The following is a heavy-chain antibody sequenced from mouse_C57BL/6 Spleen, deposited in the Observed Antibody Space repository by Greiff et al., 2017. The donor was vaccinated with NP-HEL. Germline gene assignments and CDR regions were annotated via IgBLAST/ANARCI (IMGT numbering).Heavy chain of an antibody. D-gene: IGHD1-1*01. J-gene: IGHJ2*01. CDR2: IYPGSGST. V-gene: IGHV1-55*01. CDR1: GYTFTSYW. Sequence: QVQLQQPGAELVKPGASVTMSCKASGYTFTSYWITWVKQRPGQGLEWIGAIYPGSGSTNYNEKFKSKATLTVDTSSSTAYMQLSSLTSKDSAVYYCARRITTVVASPFDYWGQGTTLTVSS. CDR3: ARRITTVVASPFDY.